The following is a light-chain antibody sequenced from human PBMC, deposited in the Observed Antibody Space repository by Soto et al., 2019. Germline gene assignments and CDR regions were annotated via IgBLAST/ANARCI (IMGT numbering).Light chain of an antibody. CDR3: HQYDNVPLT. CDR2: DAS. V-gene: IGKV1-33*01. CDR1: QDIKNC. Sequence: DIQMTQSPSSLSASVGDRITITCQASQDIKNCLNWYQQKPGKAPNLLIYDASNLEVGVPSRFSGSGSGTDFTLTISILQPEDIATYYCHQYDNVPLTFGGGTKVEL. J-gene: IGKJ4*01.